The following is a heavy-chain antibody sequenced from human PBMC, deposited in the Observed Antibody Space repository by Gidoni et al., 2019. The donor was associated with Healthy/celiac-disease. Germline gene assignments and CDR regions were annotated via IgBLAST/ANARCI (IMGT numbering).Heavy chain of an antibody. V-gene: IGHV1-46*01. J-gene: IGHJ5*02. D-gene: IGHD4-17*01. CDR1: GYTFTRYY. CDR3: ARDRPDYVDYEPNWFDP. CDR2: INPSGGST. Sequence: QVQLVQSGAEVKKPGASVKVSCKASGYTFTRYYMHWVRQAPGQGLEWMGIINPSGGSTSYAQKFQGRVTMTRDTSTSTVYMELSSLRSEDTAVYYCARDRPDYVDYEPNWFDPWGQGTLVTVSS.